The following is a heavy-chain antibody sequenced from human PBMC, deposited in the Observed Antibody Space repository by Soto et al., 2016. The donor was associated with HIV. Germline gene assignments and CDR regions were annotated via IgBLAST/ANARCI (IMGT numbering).Heavy chain of an antibody. CDR2: ISAYNGNT. J-gene: IGHJ4*02. V-gene: IGHV1-18*04. Sequence: QVKLVQSGSEVKKPGASVKVSCKASEYTFTNYVISWVRQAPGQGLEWMGWISAYNGNTNYVQKFQGRVTMTTDTSTSTAYMELRSLRSDDTAVYYCARGYVWGSYRYNDYWGQGTLVTVSS. D-gene: IGHD3-16*02. CDR1: EYTFTNYV. CDR3: ARGYVWGSYRYNDY.